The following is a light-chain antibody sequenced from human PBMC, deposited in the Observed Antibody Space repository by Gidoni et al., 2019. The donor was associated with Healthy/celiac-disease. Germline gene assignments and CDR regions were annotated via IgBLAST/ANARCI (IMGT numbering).Light chain of an antibody. CDR2: AAS. CDR1: QSISSY. CDR3: QQSYSTTWT. Sequence: DIQMTQSPSSLSASVGDRVTITCRESQSISSYLNWYQQKPGKAPKLLIYAASSLQSGVPSRFSGSGSGTDFTLTISSMQPEDFANYYCQQSYSTTWTFGQGTKVEIK. V-gene: IGKV1-39*01. J-gene: IGKJ1*01.